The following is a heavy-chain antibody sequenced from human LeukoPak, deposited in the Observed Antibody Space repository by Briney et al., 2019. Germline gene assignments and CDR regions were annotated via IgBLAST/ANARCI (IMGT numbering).Heavy chain of an antibody. CDR1: GFTFSSYW. CDR3: STGSGHAFDI. CDR2: INSDGSST. J-gene: IGHJ3*02. V-gene: IGHV3-74*01. Sequence: GGSLRLSCAASGFTFSSYWMHWVLQVPGKGLVWVSRINSDGSSTSYADSVKGRFIISRDNAKNTLYVQMNSLRAEDTAVYYCSTGSGHAFDIWGRGTMVTVSS. D-gene: IGHD3-10*01.